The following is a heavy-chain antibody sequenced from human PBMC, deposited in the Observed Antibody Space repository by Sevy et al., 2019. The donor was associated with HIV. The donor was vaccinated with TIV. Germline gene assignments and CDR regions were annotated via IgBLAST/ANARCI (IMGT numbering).Heavy chain of an antibody. Sequence: SETLSLTCTVSGGSISSGDYYWSWIRQPPGKGLEWIGYIYYSGSTYYNPSLKSRVTISVYTSKNQFSLKLSSVTAADTAVYYCARGIVTTSNWFDPWGQGTLVTVSS. CDR2: IYYSGST. D-gene: IGHD5-12*01. CDR1: GGSISSGDYY. J-gene: IGHJ5*02. CDR3: ARGIVTTSNWFDP. V-gene: IGHV4-30-4*01.